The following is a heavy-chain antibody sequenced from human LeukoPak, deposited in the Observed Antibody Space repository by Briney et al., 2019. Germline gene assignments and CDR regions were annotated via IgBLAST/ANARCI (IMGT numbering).Heavy chain of an antibody. CDR2: ISSDGSDT. J-gene: IGHJ4*02. Sequence: GRSLRLSCAASGFTFSTSAKRWVRQAPGKGLEWVAVISSDGSDTNYADSVKGRFTISRDNSKNTLYLEMNSLRSEDTAVYYCASDRCTSTTCYLFDYWGQGTLVIVSS. CDR3: ASDRCTSTTCYLFDY. D-gene: IGHD2/OR15-2a*01. V-gene: IGHV3-30*04. CDR1: GFTFSTSA.